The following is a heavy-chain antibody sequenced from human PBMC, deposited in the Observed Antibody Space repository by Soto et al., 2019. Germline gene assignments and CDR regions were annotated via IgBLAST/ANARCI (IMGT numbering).Heavy chain of an antibody. Sequence: ASVKVSCKASGYTFTCYYMHWVRQAPGQGLEWMGIINPSGGSTSYAQKFQGRVTMTRDTSTSTVYMELSSLRSEDTAVYYCASPDSSSWYPPHYHGMDVWGQGTTVTVSS. CDR3: ASPDSSSWYPPHYHGMDV. CDR1: GYTFTCYY. J-gene: IGHJ6*02. CDR2: INPSGGST. V-gene: IGHV1-46*03. D-gene: IGHD6-13*01.